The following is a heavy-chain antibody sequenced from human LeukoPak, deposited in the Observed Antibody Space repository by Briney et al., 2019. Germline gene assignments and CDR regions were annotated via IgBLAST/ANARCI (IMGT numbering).Heavy chain of an antibody. V-gene: IGHV1-46*01. D-gene: IGHD3-10*01. CDR2: INPSGDST. CDR3: ATLWFGESRTQYAFDI. J-gene: IGHJ3*02. CDR1: GYTFTDYH. Sequence: ASVKVSCKTSGYTFTDYHIHWVRQAPGQGLEWMGIINPSGDSTGYAQKFQGRVTMTRDMSTSTDYMELSSLRSEDTAVYYCATLWFGESRTQYAFDIWGQGTMVTVSS.